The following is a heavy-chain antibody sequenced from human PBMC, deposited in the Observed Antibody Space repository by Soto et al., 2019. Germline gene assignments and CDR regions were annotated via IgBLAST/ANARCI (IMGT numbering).Heavy chain of an antibody. J-gene: IGHJ4*02. CDR3: ARASNKPRANYGTDY. V-gene: IGHV4-34*01. D-gene: IGHD3-16*01. CDR1: GGSFSGYY. CDR2: INHSGST. Sequence: PLETLSLTCAVYGGSFSGYYWTWIRQPPGKGLEWIGEINHSGSTNCNPSLKSRVTISVDRSKNQFSLKLSSVTAADTAVYYCARASNKPRANYGTDYRAQVTRVTVSS.